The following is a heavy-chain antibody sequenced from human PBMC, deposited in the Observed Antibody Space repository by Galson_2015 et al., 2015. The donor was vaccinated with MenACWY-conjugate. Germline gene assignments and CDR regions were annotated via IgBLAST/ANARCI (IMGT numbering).Heavy chain of an antibody. Sequence: TLSLTCAVSGGSISSSNYWSWVRQSPGKGLEWIGDIHYSGRTNYNPSLRSRFTISVDKYKNQFSLKVTSVTAADTAVYYCARDYYGSESYIGVWFDPWGQGTLVTVSS. J-gene: IGHJ5*02. CDR2: IHYSGRT. CDR3: ARDYYGSESYIGVWFDP. V-gene: IGHV4-4*02. D-gene: IGHD3-10*01. CDR1: GGSISSSNY.